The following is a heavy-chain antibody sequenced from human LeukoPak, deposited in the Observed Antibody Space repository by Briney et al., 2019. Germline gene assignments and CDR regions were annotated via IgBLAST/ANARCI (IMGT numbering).Heavy chain of an antibody. CDR1: GFTFRTYA. CDR3: AKVGEPIDYYFDC. J-gene: IGHJ4*02. V-gene: IGHV3-23*01. CDR2: VSGSGSGGPT. D-gene: IGHD3-10*01. Sequence: AGSLRLSCAASGFTFRTYAMNWVRHAPGRGLEWVAGVSGSGSGGPTYYADSVQGRFTISRDNSKNTVYLQMNSLKADATAVYYCAKVGEPIDYYFDCWSQGTLVTVSS.